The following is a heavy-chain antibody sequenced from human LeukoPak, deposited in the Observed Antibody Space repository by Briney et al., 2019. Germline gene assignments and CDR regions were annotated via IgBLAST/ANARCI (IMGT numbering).Heavy chain of an antibody. V-gene: IGHV4-4*07. D-gene: IGHD3-10*01. CDR1: GGSISSYY. Sequence: PSETLSLTCTVSGGSISSYYWSWIRQPAGKGLEWIGRIYTGGSTNYNPSLKSRVTMSVDTSKNQFSLKLSSVTAADTAVYYCARTPALSYYYYGMDVWGQGTTVTVSS. J-gene: IGHJ6*02. CDR2: IYTGGST. CDR3: ARTPALSYYYYGMDV.